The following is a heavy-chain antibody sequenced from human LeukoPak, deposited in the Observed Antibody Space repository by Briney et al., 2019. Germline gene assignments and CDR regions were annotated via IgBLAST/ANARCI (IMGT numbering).Heavy chain of an antibody. CDR3: AKEVKAATNWFDP. Sequence: GGSLRLSCAASGITFSSHAMSWVRQAPGKGLEWVSVISGSGGSTDYADSVKGRFTISRDNLKNTLYLQMNSLGAEDTAVYFCAKEVKAATNWFDPWGQGTLVTVSS. V-gene: IGHV3-23*01. CDR2: ISGSGGST. J-gene: IGHJ5*02. D-gene: IGHD6-25*01. CDR1: GITFSSHA.